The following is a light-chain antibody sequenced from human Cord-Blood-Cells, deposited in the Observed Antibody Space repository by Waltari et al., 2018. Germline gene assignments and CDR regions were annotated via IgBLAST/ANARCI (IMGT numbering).Light chain of an antibody. V-gene: IGLV2-14*03. Sequence: QSALTQPASVSGSPGQSLTISCPGTSSDVGGYNYVSWYQHHPGKAPKLMIYDVSNRPSGVSNRFSGSKSGNTASLTISGLQAEDEADYYCSSYTSSSTYVFGTGTKVTVL. CDR1: SSDVGGYNY. CDR3: SSYTSSSTYV. CDR2: DVS. J-gene: IGLJ1*01.